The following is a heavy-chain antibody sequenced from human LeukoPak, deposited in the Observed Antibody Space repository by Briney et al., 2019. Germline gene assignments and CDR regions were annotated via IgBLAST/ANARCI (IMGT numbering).Heavy chain of an antibody. CDR1: VGSISSYY. CDR3: ARDRKGGAFDI. J-gene: IGHJ3*02. CDR2: IYYSGST. V-gene: IGHV4-59*01. D-gene: IGHD3-16*01. Sequence: SETLSLARTVSVGSISSYYWSWIRQPPGRGREGIGNIYYSGSTNYNPSLKSPVTISVDTSKNQFSLKLSSVTAADTAVYYCARDRKGGAFDIWGQGTMVTVSS.